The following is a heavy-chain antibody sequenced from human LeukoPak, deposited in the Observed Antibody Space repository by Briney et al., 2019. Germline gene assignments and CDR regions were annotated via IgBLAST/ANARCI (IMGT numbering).Heavy chain of an antibody. V-gene: IGHV3-15*01. D-gene: IGHD2-2*03. CDR1: GFTFSNAW. CDR3: TTDPVSDGYCSSPGCYYYYYMDV. CDR2: IKSKTDGGTT. J-gene: IGHJ6*03. Sequence: GGSLRLSCAASGFTFSNAWMSWVRQAPGKGLEWVGRIKSKTDGGTTDYAAPVKGRFTISRDDSKNTLYLQMNSLKTEDTAVYYCTTDPVSDGYCSSPGCYYYYYMDVWGKGTTVTVSS.